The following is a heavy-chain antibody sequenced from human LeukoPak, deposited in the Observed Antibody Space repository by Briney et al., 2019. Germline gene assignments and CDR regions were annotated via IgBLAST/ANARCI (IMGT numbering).Heavy chain of an antibody. D-gene: IGHD2-2*01. V-gene: IGHV1-2*02. CDR1: GYTFTGYY. CDR2: INPNSGGT. CDR3: ARAVPAATFDY. J-gene: IGHJ4*02. Sequence: ASVKVSCKASGYTFTGYYMHWVRQAPGQGLEWMGWINPNSGGTNYAQKFQGRVTMTRDTSISTAYMELSSLRSEDTAVYYCARAVPAATFDYWGQGTLVTVSS.